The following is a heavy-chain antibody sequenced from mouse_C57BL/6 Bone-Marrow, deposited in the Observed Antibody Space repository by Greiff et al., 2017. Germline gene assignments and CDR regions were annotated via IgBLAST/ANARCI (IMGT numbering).Heavy chain of an antibody. D-gene: IGHD2-14*01. CDR1: GYTFTNYW. CDR3: ERSGNCYVGV. CDR2: IYPGGGYT. J-gene: IGHJ1*03. Sequence: VQLQQSGAELVRPGPSVKMSCKASGYTFTNYWIGWAKQRPGHGLEWIGDIYPGGGYTNYNEQFKGKATLTADKYSSPAYMQLRSLTSEDSAIXYGERSGNCYVGVWGTGTTVTVSS. V-gene: IGHV1-63*01.